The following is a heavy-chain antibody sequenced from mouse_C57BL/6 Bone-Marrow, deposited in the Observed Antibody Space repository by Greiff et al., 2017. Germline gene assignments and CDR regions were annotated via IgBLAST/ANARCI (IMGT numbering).Heavy chain of an antibody. CDR1: GYTFTNYW. CDR2: IYPRGGYT. V-gene: IGHV1-63*01. J-gene: IGHJ1*03. D-gene: IGHD1-1*01. CDR3: ARFDYCSSYWDFDV. Sequence: VQLQQSGAELVRPGTSVKMSCKASGYTFTNYWIGWAKQRPGHGLEWIGNIYPRGGYTNYNEKFKGKDTLTADKSSNTAYMQLSRLTSEDSSLSYCARFDYCSSYWDFDVWGTGTTVTVSS.